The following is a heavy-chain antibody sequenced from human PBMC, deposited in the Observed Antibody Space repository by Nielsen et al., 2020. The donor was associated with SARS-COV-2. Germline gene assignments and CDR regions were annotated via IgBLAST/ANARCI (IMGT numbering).Heavy chain of an antibody. CDR2: IYYTGST. CDR1: GGSISSYY. D-gene: IGHD1-26*01. Sequence: SETLSLTCTVSGGSISSYYWSWIRQPPGKGLEWIGYIYYTGSTNWNPSLKSRLTISVDTSQNQFSLKLGSVTAADAAVYYCARQGYSGSYSGYWFDPWGQGTLVTVSS. V-gene: IGHV4-59*01. J-gene: IGHJ5*02. CDR3: ARQGYSGSYSGYWFDP.